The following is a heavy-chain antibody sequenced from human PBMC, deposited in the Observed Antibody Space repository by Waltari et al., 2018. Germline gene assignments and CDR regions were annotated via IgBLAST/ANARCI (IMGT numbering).Heavy chain of an antibody. V-gene: IGHV1-2*06. CDR2: INPNSGGT. D-gene: IGHD1-26*01. Sequence: QVQLVRSGAEVKKPGASVKVSCKASGYTFTGYYMHWVRQAPGQGLEWMGRINPNSGGTNYAQKFQGRVTMTRDTSISTAYMELSRLRSDDTAVYYCARVIVGALPSDAFDIWGQGTMVTVSS. CDR3: ARVIVGALPSDAFDI. J-gene: IGHJ3*02. CDR1: GYTFTGYY.